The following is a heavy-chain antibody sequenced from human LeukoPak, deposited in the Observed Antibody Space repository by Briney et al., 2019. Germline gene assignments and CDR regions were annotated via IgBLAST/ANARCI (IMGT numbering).Heavy chain of an antibody. V-gene: IGHV1-69*13. CDR3: ARDSSRSGYKSWFDP. J-gene: IGHJ5*02. Sequence: GASAKVSCKASGGTFSSYAINWVRQAPGQGLEWMGGIIPPFGTAYYAQRFQGRVTITADASTSTVNMELSSLTSEDTAVYYCARDSSRSGYKSWFDPWGQGTLVIVSS. D-gene: IGHD5-12*01. CDR1: GGTFSSYA. CDR2: IIPPFGTA.